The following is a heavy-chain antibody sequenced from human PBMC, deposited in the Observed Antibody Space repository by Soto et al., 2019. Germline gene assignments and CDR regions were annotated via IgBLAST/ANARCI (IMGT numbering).Heavy chain of an antibody. CDR2: IYPGDSDT. V-gene: IGHV5-51*01. D-gene: IGHD6-13*01. CDR3: VRRHVSATGIDWFDP. J-gene: IGHJ5*02. CDR1: GYSFTSYW. Sequence: PGESLKISCKGSGYSFTSYWIGWVRQMPGKGLEWMGIIYPGDSDTRYSPSFQGQVTISADKSISTAYLQWSSLKASDTAVYYCVRRHVSATGIDWFDPWGQGTLLTVSS.